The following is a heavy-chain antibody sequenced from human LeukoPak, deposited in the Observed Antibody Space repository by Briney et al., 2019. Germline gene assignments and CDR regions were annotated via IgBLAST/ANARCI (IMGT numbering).Heavy chain of an antibody. J-gene: IGHJ6*04. D-gene: IGHD3-10*01. Sequence: ASVKVSCKASGYTFTGCYMHWVRQAPGQGLEWMGWINPNSGGTNYAQKFQGRVTMTRDTSISAAYMELSRLRSDDTAVYYCARGRVPYYYYYGMDVWGKGTTVTVSS. CDR3: ARGRVPYYYYYGMDV. CDR1: GYTFTGCY. CDR2: INPNSGGT. V-gene: IGHV1-2*02.